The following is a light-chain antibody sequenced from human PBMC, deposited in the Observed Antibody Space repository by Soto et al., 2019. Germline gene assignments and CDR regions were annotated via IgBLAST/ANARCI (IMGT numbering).Light chain of an antibody. J-gene: IGLJ1*01. V-gene: IGLV2-14*01. Sequence: QSALTQPASVSGSPGQSITISCSGPTSDIHDFNSISWYRHHPGKAPRLIVYDVNKRPSGISPRFSGSKSGLTASPTISGLQGEDEADYFCTSYTAKNTLVFGTGTKVTVL. CDR1: TSDIHDFNS. CDR2: DVN. CDR3: TSYTAKNTLV.